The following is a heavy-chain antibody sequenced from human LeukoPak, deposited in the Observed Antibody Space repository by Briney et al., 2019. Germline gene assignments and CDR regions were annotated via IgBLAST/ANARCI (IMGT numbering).Heavy chain of an antibody. CDR3: ARDREQLTLYYYYGMDV. CDR2: IRYGGNNK. D-gene: IGHD6-13*01. J-gene: IGHJ6*02. CDR1: GFTFNTYG. V-gene: IGHV3-30*02. Sequence: GGSLRLSCAASGFTFNTYGIHWVRQAPGKGLEWVAFIRYGGNNKYHLDSVKGRFTISGDNSKNTVYLQMNSLRSEDTAVYYCARDREQLTLYYYYGMDVWGQGTTVTVSS.